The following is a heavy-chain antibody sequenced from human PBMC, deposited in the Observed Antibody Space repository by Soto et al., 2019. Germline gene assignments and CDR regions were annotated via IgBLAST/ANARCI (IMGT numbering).Heavy chain of an antibody. V-gene: IGHV1-3*01. Sequence: GASVKLSCEASGYRFTSYAMHWVRQAPGQRLEWMGWINAGNGNTKYSQKFQGRVTITRDTSASTAYMELSSLRSEDTAVYYCARQYYYGWNDYWGQGTLVTVSS. J-gene: IGHJ4*02. CDR1: GYRFTSYA. CDR2: INAGNGNT. D-gene: IGHD3-10*01. CDR3: ARQYYYGWNDY.